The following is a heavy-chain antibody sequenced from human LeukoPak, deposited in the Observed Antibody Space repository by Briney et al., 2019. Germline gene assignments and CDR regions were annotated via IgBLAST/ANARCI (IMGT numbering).Heavy chain of an antibody. CDR3: ARDALTMLRGPLGY. CDR1: GFTFSNYG. V-gene: IGHV3-33*01. D-gene: IGHD3-10*01. Sequence: PGGSLRLSCAASGFTFSNYGMHWVRQAPGKGLEWVAVIWYDGSNKYYADSVKGRFTISRDNSKNTLYLQMNSLRAEDTAVYYCARDALTMLRGPLGYWGQGSLVIVSS. CDR2: IWYDGSNK. J-gene: IGHJ4*02.